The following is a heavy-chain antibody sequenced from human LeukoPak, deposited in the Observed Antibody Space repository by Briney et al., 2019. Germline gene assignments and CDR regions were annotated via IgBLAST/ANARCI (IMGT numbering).Heavy chain of an antibody. J-gene: IGHJ4*02. V-gene: IGHV3-23*01. CDR2: ISGSGGST. Sequence: GGSLRLSCAASGFTFSSYAMSWVRQAPGKGLEWVSAISGSGGSTYYADSVKGRFTISRDNSKNTLYLQMNSLRAEDTAVYYCAANGIAARFFDYWGQGTLVTVSS. CDR1: GFTFSSYA. CDR3: AANGIAARFFDY. D-gene: IGHD6-6*01.